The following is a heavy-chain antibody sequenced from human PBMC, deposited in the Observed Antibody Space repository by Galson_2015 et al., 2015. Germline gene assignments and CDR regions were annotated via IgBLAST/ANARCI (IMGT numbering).Heavy chain of an antibody. D-gene: IGHD6-6*01. Sequence: SLRLSCAASGFTFSSYAMHWVRQAPGKGLEWVAVISYDGSNKFYADPVKGRFTISRDNSKNTLYLQINSLRPEDTAVYYCARVGGDIAARTWGYFDYWGQGTLVTVSS. V-gene: IGHV3-30-3*01. CDR1: GFTFSSYA. J-gene: IGHJ4*02. CDR3: ARVGGDIAARTWGYFDY. CDR2: ISYDGSNK.